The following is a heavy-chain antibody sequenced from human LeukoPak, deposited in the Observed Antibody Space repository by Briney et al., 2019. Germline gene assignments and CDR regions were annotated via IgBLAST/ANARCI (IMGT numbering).Heavy chain of an antibody. J-gene: IGHJ3*02. V-gene: IGHV4-61*01. CDR1: GGSVSSGSYY. CDR3: ARDKDAFDI. Sequence: SETLSLTCTVSGGSVSSGSYYWNWIRQPRGKGLEWIGYIYYSGSTNYNLSLKSRVTISVDTSKNQFSLKLSSVTAADTAVYYCARDKDAFDIWGQGTMVTVSS. CDR2: IYYSGST.